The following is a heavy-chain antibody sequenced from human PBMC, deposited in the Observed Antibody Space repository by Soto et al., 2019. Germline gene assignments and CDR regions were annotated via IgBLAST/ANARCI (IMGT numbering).Heavy chain of an antibody. D-gene: IGHD6-13*01. V-gene: IGHV4-59*01. CDR3: ARADSSSWWVNAFDI. J-gene: IGHJ3*02. Sequence: SETLSLTCTVSGGSIISYYWSWIRQPPGKGLEWIGYIYYSGSTNYNPSLKSRVTISVDTSKNQFSLKLSSVTAADTAVYYCARADSSSWWVNAFDIWGRGTMVTVSS. CDR1: GGSIISYY. CDR2: IYYSGST.